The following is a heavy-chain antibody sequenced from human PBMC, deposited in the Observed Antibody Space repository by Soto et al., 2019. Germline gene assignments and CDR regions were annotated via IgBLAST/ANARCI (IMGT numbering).Heavy chain of an antibody. CDR2: IYHGGST. CDR3: ARALIAAAGTRYFDY. J-gene: IGHJ4*02. Sequence: SETLSLTCAVSGGSISSSNWWSWVRQPPGKGLEWIGEIYHGGSTNYNPSLKSRVTISVDKSKNQFSLKLSSVTAADTAVYYCARALIAAAGTRYFDYWGQGTLVTVSS. D-gene: IGHD6-13*01. CDR1: GGSISSSNW. V-gene: IGHV4-4*02.